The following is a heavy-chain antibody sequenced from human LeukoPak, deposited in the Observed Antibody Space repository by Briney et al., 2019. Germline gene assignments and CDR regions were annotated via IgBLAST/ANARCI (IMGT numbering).Heavy chain of an antibody. CDR3: ATDRNSGKYYDY. V-gene: IGHV3-74*01. CDR2: IYNDESHT. CDR1: GFTFSTYW. J-gene: IGHJ4*02. D-gene: IGHD1-26*01. Sequence: GGSQRLSCVASGFTFSTYWMHWVRQVPGKGLVWVSYIYNDESHTDYADSVKGRFTISRDNSKDTLYLQMNSLRAEDTAVYYCATDRNSGKYYDYWGQGTLVTVSS.